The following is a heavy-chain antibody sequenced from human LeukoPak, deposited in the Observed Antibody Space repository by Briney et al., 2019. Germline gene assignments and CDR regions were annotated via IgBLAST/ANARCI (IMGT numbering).Heavy chain of an antibody. V-gene: IGHV1-8*01. CDR2: MNPNSGNT. D-gene: IGHD6-19*01. J-gene: IGHJ5*02. CDR1: GYSFTSYG. Sequence: GASVKVSCKASGYSFTSYGINWVRQATGQGLEWMGWMNPNSGNTGYAQKFQGRVTMTRDTSISTAYMELSSLTSEDTAVYYCAKTSGYSSGPNWFDPWGQGTLVTISP. CDR3: AKTSGYSSGPNWFDP.